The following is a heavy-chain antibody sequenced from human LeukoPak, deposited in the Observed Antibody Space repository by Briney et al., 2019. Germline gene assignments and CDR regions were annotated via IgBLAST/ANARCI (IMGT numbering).Heavy chain of an antibody. V-gene: IGHV4-38-2*02. CDR2: IYHSGST. CDR3: ARRPSSSSPAAAFDI. Sequence: SETLSLTCTVSGYSISSGYYWGWIRQPPGKGLEWIGSIYHSGSTYYNPSLKSRVTISVDTSKNQFSLKLSSVTAADTAVYYCARRPSSSSPAAAFDIWGQGTMVTVSS. CDR1: GYSISSGYY. D-gene: IGHD6-13*01. J-gene: IGHJ3*02.